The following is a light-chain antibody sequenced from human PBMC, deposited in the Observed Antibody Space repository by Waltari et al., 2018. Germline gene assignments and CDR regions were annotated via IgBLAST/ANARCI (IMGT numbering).Light chain of an antibody. CDR1: QSVFSN. V-gene: IGKV3-15*01. Sequence: EIVMTQSPATLSVSPGERATLPCRASQSVFSNVAWYQQKPGQAPSLLMYEASIRATGISAKFRGSGSGTEFTLTISSVQSEDFAVYYCQQYNRWPPITFGQGTRLEIK. CDR2: EAS. CDR3: QQYNRWPPIT. J-gene: IGKJ5*01.